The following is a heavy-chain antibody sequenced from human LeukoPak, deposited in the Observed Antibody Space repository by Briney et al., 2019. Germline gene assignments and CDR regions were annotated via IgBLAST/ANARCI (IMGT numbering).Heavy chain of an antibody. D-gene: IGHD6-13*01. J-gene: IGHJ5*02. CDR2: IIPILGTA. CDR1: GGAFSSYA. CDR3: AGKGTAAGTGYNWFDP. V-gene: IGHV1-69*13. Sequence: SSVKVSCKASGGAFSSYAISWVRQAPGQALGWMGGIIPILGTANYAQKFQGRVQITADEHTSTAYMELSSLRSEDTDVYYCAGKGTAAGTGYNWFDPWGQGTLVTVSS.